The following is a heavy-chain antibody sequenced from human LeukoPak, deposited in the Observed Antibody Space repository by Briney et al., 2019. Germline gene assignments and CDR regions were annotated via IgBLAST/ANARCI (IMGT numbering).Heavy chain of an antibody. J-gene: IGHJ6*03. CDR1: GFTFSSNA. CDR3: KQKTAYEILTGRYYNYYMDV. CDR2: ISGFGGST. Sequence: AGSLRLSCAATGFTFSSNAMTWVSQAPGKRLEWVSTISGFGGSTYYADSVKGRFTISRDSSKNTLYLQMNSLRAEDTAFYFFKQKTAYEILTGRYYNYYMDVWGKGTTVTVSS. D-gene: IGHD3-9*01. V-gene: IGHV3-23*01.